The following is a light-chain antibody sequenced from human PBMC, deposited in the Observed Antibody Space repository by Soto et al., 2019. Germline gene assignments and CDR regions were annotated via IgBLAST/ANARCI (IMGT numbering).Light chain of an antibody. J-gene: IGKJ5*01. V-gene: IGKV1-39*01. CDR1: QSISSY. Sequence: DIQMTQSPSSLSASVGDRVTITCRASQSISSYLNWYQQKPGKAPKLLIYAASSLQIGVPSRFSGSGSGTDFTLTISSLQPEDFATYYCQQSYSTPLITFGQGTRLEIK. CDR2: AAS. CDR3: QQSYSTPLIT.